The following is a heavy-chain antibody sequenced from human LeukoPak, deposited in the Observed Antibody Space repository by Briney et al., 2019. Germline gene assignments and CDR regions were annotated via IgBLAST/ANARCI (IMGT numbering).Heavy chain of an antibody. CDR1: GFTFNTYS. Sequence: PGGSLRLSCAASGFTFNTYSMNWVRQAPGKGPEWFSYISSSSSTIYYADSVKGRFTISRDNAKNSLYLQMNSLSADDTAVYYCAGGASEYSSSGDFACWGQGTLVTVSS. CDR3: AGGASEYSSSGDFAC. D-gene: IGHD6-6*01. CDR2: ISSSSSTI. J-gene: IGHJ4*02. V-gene: IGHV3-48*01.